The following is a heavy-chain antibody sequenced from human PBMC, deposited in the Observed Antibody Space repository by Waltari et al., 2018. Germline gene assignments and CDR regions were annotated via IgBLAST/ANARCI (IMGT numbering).Heavy chain of an antibody. J-gene: IGHJ6*02. V-gene: IGHV4-34*01. CDR3: ARAVRRAVAGYYYYYGMDV. D-gene: IGHD6-19*01. Sequence: QVQLHPWGPGLLKPSETLSPTCAVFGGSFRGYSWGWLRMPPGQGLEWIGEINHSRSTNYNPSLKSRVTITVDTSKNQFSLKLGSVTAADTAVYYGARAVRRAVAGYYYYYGMDVWGQGTTVTVSS. CDR2: INHSRST. CDR1: GGSFRGYS.